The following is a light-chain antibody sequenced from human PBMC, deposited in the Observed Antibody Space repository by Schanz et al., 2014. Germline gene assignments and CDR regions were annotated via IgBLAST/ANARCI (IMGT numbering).Light chain of an antibody. V-gene: IGKV3-20*01. J-gene: IGKJ2*01. Sequence: EIVLTQSPVTLSLSPGERATLSCRASQSVSSNYLAWYQRKPGQAPRLIIYGASSRATGIPDRISGSGSGTEFTLTISRLEPEDFAVYICHRYGSDFGQGTKLEIK. CDR1: QSVSSNY. CDR2: GAS. CDR3: HRYGSD.